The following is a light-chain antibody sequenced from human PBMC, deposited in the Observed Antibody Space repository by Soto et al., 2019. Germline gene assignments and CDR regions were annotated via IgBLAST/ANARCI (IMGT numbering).Light chain of an antibody. J-gene: IGLJ3*02. CDR1: SSDVGGYNY. CDR2: DVS. CDR3: CSYAGNSLWV. Sequence: QSALTQPRSVSGSPGQSVTISCTGTSSDVGGYNYVSWYQQHPGKAPKLMIYDVSKWPSGVPDRFSGSKSGNTASLTISGLQAEDEADYYCCSYAGNSLWVFGGGTKVTVL. V-gene: IGLV2-11*01.